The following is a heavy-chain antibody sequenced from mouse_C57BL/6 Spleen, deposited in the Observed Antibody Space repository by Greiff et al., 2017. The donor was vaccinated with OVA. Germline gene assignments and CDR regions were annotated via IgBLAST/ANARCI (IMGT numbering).Heavy chain of an antibody. D-gene: IGHD1-1*01. J-gene: IGHJ1*03. CDR3: ARGGFITTVVATDFDV. CDR1: GYTFTSYG. V-gene: IGHV1-81*01. Sequence: VQLQQSGAELARPGASVKLSCKASGYTFTSYGISWVKQRTGQGLEWIGEIYPRSGNTYYNEKFKGKETLTADKSSSTAYMELRSLTSEDSAVYFCARGGFITTVVATDFDVWGTGTTVTVSS. CDR2: IYPRSGNT.